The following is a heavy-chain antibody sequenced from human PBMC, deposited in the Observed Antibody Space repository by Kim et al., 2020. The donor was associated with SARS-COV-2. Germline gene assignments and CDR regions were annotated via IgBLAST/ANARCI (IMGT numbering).Heavy chain of an antibody. J-gene: IGHJ4*02. CDR1: GFTFSSYS. CDR3: ASQWELPLG. V-gene: IGHV3-21*01. D-gene: IGHD1-26*01. CDR2: ISSSSSYI. Sequence: GGSLRLSCAASGFTFSSYSMNWVRQAPGKGLEWVSSISSSSSYIYYAHSVKGRFTISRDNAKNSLYLQMNSLRAEDTAVYYCASQWELPLGWGQGTLVTVSS.